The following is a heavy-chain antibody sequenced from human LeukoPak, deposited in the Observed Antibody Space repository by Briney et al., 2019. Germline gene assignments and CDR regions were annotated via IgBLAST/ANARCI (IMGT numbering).Heavy chain of an antibody. CDR2: INPNSGGT. Sequence: ASAKVSCKASGYTFTGYYMHWVRQAPGQGLEWMGWINPNSGGTNYAQKFQGRVTMTRDTSISTAYMELSRLRSDDTAVYYCARDDSSGYYYLDYWGQGTLVTVSS. V-gene: IGHV1-2*02. CDR3: ARDDSSGYYYLDY. J-gene: IGHJ4*02. CDR1: GYTFTGYY. D-gene: IGHD3-22*01.